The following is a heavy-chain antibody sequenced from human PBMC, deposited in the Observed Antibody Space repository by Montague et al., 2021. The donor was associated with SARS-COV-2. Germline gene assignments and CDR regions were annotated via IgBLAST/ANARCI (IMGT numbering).Heavy chain of an antibody. CDR1: GFTFSHYA. CDR3: ARGRGPETGYHFDY. D-gene: IGHD3-9*01. Sequence: SLRLPCAASGFTFSHYAMNWVRQAPGKGLEWVAFVSYDGDNKFYAESVKGRFSISRDKAKNTLNLEVHSLRPDDTAVYYCARGRGPETGYHFDYWGQGTLVTVSS. J-gene: IGHJ4*02. V-gene: IGHV3-30-3*01. CDR2: VSYDGDNK.